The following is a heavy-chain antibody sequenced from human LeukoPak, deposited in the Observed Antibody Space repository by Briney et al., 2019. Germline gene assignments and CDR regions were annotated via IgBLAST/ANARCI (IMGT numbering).Heavy chain of an antibody. CDR2: IKPSGGST. D-gene: IGHD2/OR15-2a*01. CDR3: AREVPENFNFDY. Sequence: GASVTVSCKASGYTFTSYYTHWVRQAPGQGLEWMGIIKPSGGSTLYAQKFQGRVTVTSDMSTSTVYVELSSLRSEYTAVYYCAREVPENFNFDYWGQGTLVTVSS. J-gene: IGHJ4*02. V-gene: IGHV1-46*01. CDR1: GYTFTSYY.